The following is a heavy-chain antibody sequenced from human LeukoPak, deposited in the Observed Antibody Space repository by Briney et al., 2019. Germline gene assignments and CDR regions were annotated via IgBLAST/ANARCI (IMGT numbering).Heavy chain of an antibody. V-gene: IGHV3-23*01. Sequence: GGSLRLSCAASGFTFSSHAMSWVRQAPGKGLEWVSAMSISGDRILYADSVKGRFTISRDNSKSTLYLQMNSLRAEDTAVYYCAKDLRPNDYWGQGTLVTVSS. CDR2: MSISGDRI. D-gene: IGHD4-17*01. CDR3: AKDLRPNDY. CDR1: GFTFSSHA. J-gene: IGHJ4*02.